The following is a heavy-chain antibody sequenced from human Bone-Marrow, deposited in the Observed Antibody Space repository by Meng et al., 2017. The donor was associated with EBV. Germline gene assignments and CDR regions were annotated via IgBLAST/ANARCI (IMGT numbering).Heavy chain of an antibody. Sequence: QVHRQRGVQGRLKLSVTRTLTSAAYGGSFSGNYWSWIRQPPGKGLELIGEINHSGSTNYSPSLKSRVTISVDTSKNQFSLKLSSVTAADTAVYYCARSAKGYFGLWGRGTLVTVSS. CDR1: GGSFSGNY. V-gene: IGHV4-34*01. CDR2: INHSGST. J-gene: IGHJ2*01. CDR3: ARSAKGYFGL.